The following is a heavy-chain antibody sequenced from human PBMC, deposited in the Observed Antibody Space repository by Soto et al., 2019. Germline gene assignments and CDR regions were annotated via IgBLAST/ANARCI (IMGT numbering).Heavy chain of an antibody. V-gene: IGHV1-69*02. Sequence: QVQLVQSGAEVKKPGSSVKVSCKASGGTFSSYPISWVRQAPGQGLEWMGRIIPILDITDYAQRFQGRVTSTADKSTSTASMEPSSLSSDDTAVYYCARPRSTETTSGYYFYYWGQGTRVTVSS. J-gene: IGHJ4*02. CDR3: ARPRSTETTSGYYFYY. CDR2: IIPILDIT. CDR1: GGTFSSYP. D-gene: IGHD1-7*01.